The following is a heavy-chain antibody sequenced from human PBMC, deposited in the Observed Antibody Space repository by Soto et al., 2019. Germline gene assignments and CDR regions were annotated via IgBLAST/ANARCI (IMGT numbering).Heavy chain of an antibody. CDR1: GYSFSRFW. CDR2: ISPGDSHT. J-gene: IGHJ6*02. CDR3: ARPPGRSGMDV. V-gene: IGHV5-51*01. Sequence: PGESLKISCKGSGYSFSRFWIAWVRQMPGKGLEWMGSISPGDSHTRSSPSFQGQVTLSVDNSVSTAYLQWSRLEASDTAMYYCARPPGRSGMDVWGQGTTVTSP.